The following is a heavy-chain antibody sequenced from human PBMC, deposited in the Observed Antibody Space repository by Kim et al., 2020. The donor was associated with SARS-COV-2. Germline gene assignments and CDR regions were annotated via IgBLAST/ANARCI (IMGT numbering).Heavy chain of an antibody. J-gene: IGHJ4*02. CDR3: TRDPLSALSYDSSGYSDDY. Sequence: GGSLRLSCTASGFTFGDYAMSWFRQAPGKGLEWVGFIRSKAYGGTTEYAASVKGRFTISRDDSKSIAYLQMNSLKTEDTAVYYCTRDPLSALSYDSSGYSDDYWGQGTLVTVSS. CDR2: IRSKAYGGTT. V-gene: IGHV3-49*03. CDR1: GFTFGDYA. D-gene: IGHD3-22*01.